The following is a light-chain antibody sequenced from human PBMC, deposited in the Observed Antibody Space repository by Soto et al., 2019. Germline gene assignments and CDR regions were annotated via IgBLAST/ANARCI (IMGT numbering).Light chain of an antibody. Sequence: QAVVTQPPSVSGAPGQRVTISCTGSSSNIGAGYDVQWYQQLPGTAPKLLINDNSNRPSGVPDRFSGSKSGTSASLAITGLQAEDEADYYCQSYDSSLSGSVFGGGTKLTVL. CDR1: SSNIGAGYD. CDR3: QSYDSSLSGSV. J-gene: IGLJ2*01. CDR2: DNS. V-gene: IGLV1-40*01.